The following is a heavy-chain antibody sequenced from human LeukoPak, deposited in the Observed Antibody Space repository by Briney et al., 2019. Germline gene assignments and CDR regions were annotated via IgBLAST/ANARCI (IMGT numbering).Heavy chain of an antibody. Sequence: GGSLRLSCAASGFTFSDYWMSWVRQAPGKGLEWVANIKEDGGEKYYVDSVKGRFTISRDNAKNSLYLQMNSLRAEDTALYYCAKGNRGYYDSSGYFDYWGQGTLVTVSS. J-gene: IGHJ4*02. V-gene: IGHV3-7*03. CDR3: AKGNRGYYDSSGYFDY. CDR2: IKEDGGEK. CDR1: GFTFSDYW. D-gene: IGHD3-22*01.